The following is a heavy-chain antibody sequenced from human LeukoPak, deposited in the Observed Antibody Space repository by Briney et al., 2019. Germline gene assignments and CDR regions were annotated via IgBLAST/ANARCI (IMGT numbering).Heavy chain of an antibody. J-gene: IGHJ4*02. D-gene: IGHD1-7*01. CDR1: GFTFRSYW. V-gene: IGHV3-74*01. Sequence: GGSLRLSCAASGFTFRSYWMHWVRRAPGKGLVWVSRINSDGSTTTYTDSVKGRFTISRDNAKNTLYLQLNSLRAEDTTVYYCARVTPVTGTIFDSWGQGTLVTVSS. CDR3: ARVTPVTGTIFDS. CDR2: INSDGSTT.